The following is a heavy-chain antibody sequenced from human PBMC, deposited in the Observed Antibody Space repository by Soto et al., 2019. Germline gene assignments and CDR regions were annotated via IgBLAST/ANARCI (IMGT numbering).Heavy chain of an antibody. Sequence: VKVSCKASGYTFTSYGISWVRQAPGQGLEWMGIINPSGGSTSYAQKFQGRVTMTRDTSTSTVYMELSSLRSEDTAVYYCARDRNGFPFDYWGQGTLVTVSS. V-gene: IGHV1-46*01. CDR1: GYTFTSYG. J-gene: IGHJ4*02. D-gene: IGHD2-8*01. CDR3: ARDRNGFPFDY. CDR2: INPSGGST.